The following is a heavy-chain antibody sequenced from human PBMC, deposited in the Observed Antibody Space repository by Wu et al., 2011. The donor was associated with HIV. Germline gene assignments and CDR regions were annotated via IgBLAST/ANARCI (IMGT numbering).Heavy chain of an antibody. CDR3: ARDLGGDEDY. J-gene: IGHJ4*02. Sequence: QVQLVQSGAEVKRPGSSVKVSCKASGGTFSRYAINWVRQAPGQGLEWMGGIIPIFGTAKYVQKFQGRVTITADKSTSTAYMELSSLTSEDTAVYYCARDLGGDEDYWGQGTLGHRLR. V-gene: IGHV1-69*06. D-gene: IGHD2-21*01. CDR2: IIPIFGTA. CDR1: GGTFSRYA.